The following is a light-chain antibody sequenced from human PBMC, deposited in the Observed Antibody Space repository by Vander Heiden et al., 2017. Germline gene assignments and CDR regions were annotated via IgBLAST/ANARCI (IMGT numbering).Light chain of an antibody. CDR1: SLRSYY. Sequence: SSELTQDPTVSVALGQTVRITCHGGSLRSYYASWYQQKPGQAPILVIYGKDNRPSGIPDRFSGSNSGNTASLTITGAQAEDEADYYCYSRDSSGDHLFGGGTKLTVL. V-gene: IGLV3-19*01. J-gene: IGLJ2*01. CDR3: YSRDSSGDHL. CDR2: GKD.